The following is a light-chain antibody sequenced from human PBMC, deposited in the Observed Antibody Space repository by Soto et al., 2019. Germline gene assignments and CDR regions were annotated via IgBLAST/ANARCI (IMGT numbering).Light chain of an antibody. V-gene: IGKV3-20*01. J-gene: IGKJ4*01. CDR3: QQYGTSLSLT. CDR2: DAS. CDR1: QSVNSNY. Sequence: EIVLMQSQGTLSLSPGERATLSCRASQSVNSNYLAWYQLKPVQAPRLVIYDASRRATGIPDRFSGSGSGTDFTLNISRLEPEDFAVYYCQQYGTSLSLTFGGGTKVEIK.